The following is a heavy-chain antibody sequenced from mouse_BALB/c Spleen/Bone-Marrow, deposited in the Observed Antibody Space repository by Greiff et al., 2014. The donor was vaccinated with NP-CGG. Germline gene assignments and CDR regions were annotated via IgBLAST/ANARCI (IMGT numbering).Heavy chain of an antibody. D-gene: IGHD2-4*01. CDR2: INSGSGGT. CDR1: GYAFTNYL. J-gene: IGHJ4*01. Sequence: VQLVESGAGLVRPGTSVKVSCKGSGYAFTNYLIEWVKQRPGQGLEWIGVINSGSGGTKYNEKFKGKATLTADKSSSTAYMQLSSLTSDDSAVYFCARAITDAMDYWGQGTSVTVSS. V-gene: IGHV1-54*01. CDR3: ARAITDAMDY.